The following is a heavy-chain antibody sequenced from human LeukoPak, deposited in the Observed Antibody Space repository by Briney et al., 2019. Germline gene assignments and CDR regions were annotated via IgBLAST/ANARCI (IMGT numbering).Heavy chain of an antibody. D-gene: IGHD3-3*01. CDR2: SRSKANSYAT. CDR3: TSLLYYDFWSGYSDY. Sequence: PGGSLRLSCAASGFTFSGSAMHWVRQASGKGLEWVGRSRSKANSYATAYAASVKGRFTISRDDSKNTAYLQMNSLKTEDTAVYYCTSLLYYDFWSGYSDYWGQGTLVTVSS. CDR1: GFTFSGSA. J-gene: IGHJ4*02. V-gene: IGHV3-73*01.